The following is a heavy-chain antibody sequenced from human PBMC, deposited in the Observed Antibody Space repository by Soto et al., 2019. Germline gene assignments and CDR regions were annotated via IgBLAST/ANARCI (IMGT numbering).Heavy chain of an antibody. D-gene: IGHD1-26*01. CDR3: AKGLLAIVGTTLPRDAFNI. V-gene: IGHV3-30*18. J-gene: IGHJ3*02. Sequence: RRLSCAASGFSFTTYVMHWVRQAPGKGLEWVAVISHDGSYKYYGDAVKGRFTISRDTSKNAVYLEMNSLRPEDTAVYYCAKGLLAIVGTTLPRDAFNIWGQGTMVTVPS. CDR2: ISHDGSYK. CDR1: GFSFTTYV.